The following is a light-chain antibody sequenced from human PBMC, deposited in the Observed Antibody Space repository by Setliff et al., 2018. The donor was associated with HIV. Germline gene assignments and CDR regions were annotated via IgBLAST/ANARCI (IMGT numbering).Light chain of an antibody. J-gene: IGLJ1*01. Sequence: QSALTQPASVSGSPGQSITISCTGSSGDIGSFTFVSWYQQYPDEAPKLIIFEVSDRPSGISDRFSGSKSANTASLTISGLQAEDEADYYCFSYTSNGLYVFGTGT. CDR2: EVS. V-gene: IGLV2-14*03. CDR3: FSYTSNGLYV. CDR1: SGDIGSFTF.